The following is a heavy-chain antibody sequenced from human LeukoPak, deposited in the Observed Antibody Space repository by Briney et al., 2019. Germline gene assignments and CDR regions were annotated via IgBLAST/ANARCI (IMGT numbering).Heavy chain of an antibody. V-gene: IGHV4-59*01. CDR1: GGSISSYY. CDR2: IYYSGST. Sequence: SETLSLTCTVSGGSISSYYWSWIRQPPGKGLEWLGYIYYSGSTNYNPSLKSRVTISVDTSKNQFSLKLSSVTAADTAVYYCARDSGSGSYYKPFDYWGQGTLVTVSS. J-gene: IGHJ4*02. D-gene: IGHD3-10*01. CDR3: ARDSGSGSYYKPFDY.